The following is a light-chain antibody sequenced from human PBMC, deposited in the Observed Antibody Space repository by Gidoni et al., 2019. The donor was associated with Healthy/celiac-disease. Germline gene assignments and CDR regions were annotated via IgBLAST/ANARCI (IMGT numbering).Light chain of an antibody. CDR3: QRYNSYSKT. V-gene: IGKV1-5*03. CDR1: QSISSW. Sequence: IQITQSPSTLSASVGDRVTITCRASQSISSWLAWYQQKPGKAPKLRIYKESSLESGVPSRVSGSGSGTEFTLTISSLQPDDFATYYCQRYNSYSKTFGQGTKVEIK. J-gene: IGKJ1*01. CDR2: KES.